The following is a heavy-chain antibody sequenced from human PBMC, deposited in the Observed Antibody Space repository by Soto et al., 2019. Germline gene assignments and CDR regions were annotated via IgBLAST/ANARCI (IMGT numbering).Heavy chain of an antibody. CDR2: ISGSGDSK. CDR1: GFTFSSYA. J-gene: IGHJ4*02. CDR3: AKDTEWELPGPFDY. Sequence: GGSLRLSCAASGFTFSSYALSWVRQGPGKGLEWVSGISGSGDSKHYSDSLKGRFTISRDNSKNTLYLQMNSLRAEDTAVYYCAKDTEWELPGPFDYWGQGTLVTVSS. D-gene: IGHD1-26*01. V-gene: IGHV3-23*01.